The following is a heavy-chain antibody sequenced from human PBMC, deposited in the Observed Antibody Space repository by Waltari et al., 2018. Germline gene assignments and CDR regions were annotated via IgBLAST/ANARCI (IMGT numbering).Heavy chain of an antibody. Sequence: QVQLVESGGGVVQPGRSLRLSCAASGFTFSSYAMHWVRQAPGKGLEWVAVISYDGSNKYYADSVKGRFTISRDNSKNTLYLQMNSLRAEDTAVYYCARPGSYYYDSSGLPDYWGQGTLVTVSS. V-gene: IGHV3-30-3*01. CDR3: ARPGSYYYDSSGLPDY. D-gene: IGHD3-22*01. J-gene: IGHJ4*02. CDR1: GFTFSSYA. CDR2: ISYDGSNK.